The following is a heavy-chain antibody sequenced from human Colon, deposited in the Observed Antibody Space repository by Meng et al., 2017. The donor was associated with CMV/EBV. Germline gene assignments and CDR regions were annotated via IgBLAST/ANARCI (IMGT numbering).Heavy chain of an antibody. CDR2: INPLNGGT. CDR1: GYTLAGHY. D-gene: IGHD3-3*01. J-gene: IGHJ4*02. V-gene: IGHV1-2*02. Sequence: GESLKISWKAAGYTLAGHYMHWVRQAPGQGLEWMGWINPLNGGTRFAQKFQGRVTMTSDTSGNTVYMELSRLASDDTAVYYCAKDRTSGYGAHWDYWGQGTLVTVSS. CDR3: AKDRTSGYGAHWDY.